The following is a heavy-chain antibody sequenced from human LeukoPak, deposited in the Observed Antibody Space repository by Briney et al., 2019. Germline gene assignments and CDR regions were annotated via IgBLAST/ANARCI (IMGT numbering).Heavy chain of an antibody. D-gene: IGHD2-15*01. CDR1: GDSVSSNSAA. CDR2: TYYRSKWHN. CDR3: ARIVGGSPDY. Sequence: SQTLSLTCAISGDSVSSNSAAWNWIRQSPPRGLEWLGRTYYRSKWHNDYAVSVKSRITINPDTPRNQFSLQLNSVIPEDTAIYYCARIVGGSPDYWGQGTLVTVSS. V-gene: IGHV6-1*01. J-gene: IGHJ4*02.